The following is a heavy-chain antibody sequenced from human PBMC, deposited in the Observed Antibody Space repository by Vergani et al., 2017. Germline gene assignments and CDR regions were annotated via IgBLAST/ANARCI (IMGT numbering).Heavy chain of an antibody. CDR2: ICHTEDT. V-gene: IGHV4-4*03. D-gene: IGHD2-2*02. Sequence: QVQLQESVPGLVKPPRTLSLTCAVSGDSISSNNCWTWVRQPPGKGLEWIGEICHTEDTKYSPSLKSRVTVSVDESRNLFSLRLNSVTAADTAVYYCATIGYRRWGYYFDYWGQGILVTVSS. CDR3: ATIGYRRWGYYFDY. CDR1: GDSISSNNC. J-gene: IGHJ4*02.